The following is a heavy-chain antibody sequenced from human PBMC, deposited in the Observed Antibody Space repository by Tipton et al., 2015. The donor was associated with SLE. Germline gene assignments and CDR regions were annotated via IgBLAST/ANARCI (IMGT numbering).Heavy chain of an antibody. CDR1: EYTFNNYY. CDR2: INANNGKT. J-gene: IGHJ4*02. CDR3: VRVSGRGPTYDNSDPDY. V-gene: IGHV1-18*04. Sequence: QSGPEVKKPGASVRISCKASEYTFNNYYMHWVRQAPGQGLEWMGWINANNGKTSFAQRLQGRVTLTTDTSTSTAYVELRSLRSDDTGVYYCVRVSGRGPTYDNSDPDYWGQGTLVTVSS. D-gene: IGHD3-22*01.